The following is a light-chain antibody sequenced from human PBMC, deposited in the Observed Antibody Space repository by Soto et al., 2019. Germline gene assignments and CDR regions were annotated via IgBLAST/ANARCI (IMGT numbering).Light chain of an antibody. V-gene: IGKV3-15*01. CDR1: QSVAGN. J-gene: IGKJ4*01. CDR3: QQYNIWPLT. CDR2: GAS. Sequence: EIVMTQSPATLSVSPGERATLSCRASQSVAGNLAWYQQKPGQAPRLLMYGASTRATGIPARFSGSGSGTEFTLTISSLQSEDFGVYYCQQYNIWPLTFGGGTKVEIK.